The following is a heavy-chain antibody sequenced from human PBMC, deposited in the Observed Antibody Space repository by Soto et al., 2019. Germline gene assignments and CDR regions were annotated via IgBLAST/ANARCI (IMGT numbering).Heavy chain of an antibody. Sequence: QVQLVQSGAEVKKPGASVKVSCKASGYTFTSYDINWVRQATGQGLEWMGWMNPNSGNTGYAQKFQGRVTMTRNTSISTAYMELSTLRSEDTAAYYCARGPGSWYYYYMDVWGKGTTVTVSS. J-gene: IGHJ6*03. D-gene: IGHD6-13*01. CDR1: GYTFTSYD. CDR2: MNPNSGNT. V-gene: IGHV1-8*01. CDR3: ARGPGSWYYYYMDV.